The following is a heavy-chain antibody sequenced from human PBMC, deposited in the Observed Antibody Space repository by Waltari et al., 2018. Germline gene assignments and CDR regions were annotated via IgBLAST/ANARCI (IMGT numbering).Heavy chain of an antibody. D-gene: IGHD6-25*01. J-gene: IGHJ4*02. Sequence: EVQLVESGGGLIQPGGSLRLSCSASGFTFSSIHMSWVRQAPGKGLELVSVLYTSDGTYYADSVRGRFTISRDNAKNTLYLQMNSLRAEDTALYYCAREQRTYYFDYWGQGTLVTVSS. CDR1: GFTFSSIH. CDR2: LYTSDGT. V-gene: IGHV3-53*01. CDR3: AREQRTYYFDY.